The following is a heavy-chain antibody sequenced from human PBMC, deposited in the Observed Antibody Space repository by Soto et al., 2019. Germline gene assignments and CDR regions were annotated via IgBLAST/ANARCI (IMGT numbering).Heavy chain of an antibody. J-gene: IGHJ4*02. CDR1: VFSLRNSGVG. D-gene: IGHD4-17*01. V-gene: IGHV2-5*02. CDR3: AHLTTGGFYFDY. Sequence: QITLKESGPTLVKPTQTLTLTCTFSVFSLRNSGVGVGWIRQPPGKALEWLALIYWDDDKRYSPSLKSRLTITKDPSKNQVVLTMTNMDPVDTATYYCAHLTTGGFYFDYWGQGTLVTVSS. CDR2: IYWDDDK.